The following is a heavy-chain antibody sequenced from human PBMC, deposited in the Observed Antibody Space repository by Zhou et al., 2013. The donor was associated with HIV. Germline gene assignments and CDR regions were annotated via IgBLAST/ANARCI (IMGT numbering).Heavy chain of an antibody. CDR3: AKREAGYYEALDI. D-gene: IGHD3-10*01. J-gene: IGHJ3*02. CDR2: INVYNGNT. CDR1: GYTFINYG. V-gene: IGHV1-18*01. Sequence: QVHLVQSGAEVKKPGASVTVSCKTSGYTFINYGITWVRQAPGQGLEWMGWINVYNGNTNSAQKFQERVTMTTDTSTTTAYMELRSLRSDDTAVYYCAKREAGYYEALDIWGQGTMVTVAS.